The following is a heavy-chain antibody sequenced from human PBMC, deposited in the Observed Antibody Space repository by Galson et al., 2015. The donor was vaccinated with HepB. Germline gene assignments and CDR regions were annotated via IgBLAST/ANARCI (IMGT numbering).Heavy chain of an antibody. J-gene: IGHJ5*02. CDR3: ARDVHKVSLWFGELFVGSSCEFDP. V-gene: IGHV1-3*01. D-gene: IGHD3-10*01. CDR1: GYTFTSYA. CDR2: INDGNGNT. Sequence: SVKVSCKASGYTFTSYAMHWVRQAPGQRLEWMGWINDGNGNTKYSQKFQGRVTITRDTSASTAYMELSSLRSEDTAVYYCARDVHKVSLWFGELFVGSSCEFDPWGQGTLVTVSS.